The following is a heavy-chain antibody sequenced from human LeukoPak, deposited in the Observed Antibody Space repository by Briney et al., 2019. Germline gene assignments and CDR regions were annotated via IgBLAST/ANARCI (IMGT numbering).Heavy chain of an antibody. D-gene: IGHD2/OR15-2a*01. CDR1: GFTFSSYW. CDR2: IKQDGSEK. V-gene: IGHV3-7*05. CDR3: ARDGTTYYFDY. Sequence: GGSLRLSCAASGFTFSSYWMSWVRQAPGEGLEWVANIKQDGSEKYYVDSVKGRFTISRDNAKNSLYLQMNSLRAEDTAVYYCARDGTTYYFDYWGQGTLVTVSS. J-gene: IGHJ4*02.